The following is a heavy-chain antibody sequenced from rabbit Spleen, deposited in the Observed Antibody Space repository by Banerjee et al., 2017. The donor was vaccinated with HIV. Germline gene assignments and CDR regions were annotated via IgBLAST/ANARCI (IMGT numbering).Heavy chain of an antibody. J-gene: IGHJ4*01. Sequence: QSLEESGGDLVKPGASLTLTCTASGFSFSSGYDMCWVRQAPGKGLEWIACISAGSSGSTYYASWAKGRFTISKTSSTMDLQMTSLTAADTATYFCARGGVAGGDSYVWGLWGPGTLVTVS. D-gene: IGHD6-1*01. CDR2: ISAGSSGST. V-gene: IGHV1S40*01. CDR3: ARGGVAGGDSYVWGL. CDR1: GFSFSSGYD.